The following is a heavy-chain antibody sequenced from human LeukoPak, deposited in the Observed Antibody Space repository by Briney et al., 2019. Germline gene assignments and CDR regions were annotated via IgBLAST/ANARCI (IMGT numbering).Heavy chain of an antibody. V-gene: IGHV3-21*01. Sequence: GGSLRLSCAASGFTFSSYSMNWVRQAPGKGLEWVSSISSSSSYIYYADSVKGRFTISRDNAKNSLYLQMNSLRAEDTAVYYCARDRGSSWYLQTYYYYYMDVWGKGTTVTVSS. CDR3: ARDRGSSWYLQTYYYYYMDV. D-gene: IGHD6-13*01. CDR1: GFTFSSYS. CDR2: ISSSSSYI. J-gene: IGHJ6*03.